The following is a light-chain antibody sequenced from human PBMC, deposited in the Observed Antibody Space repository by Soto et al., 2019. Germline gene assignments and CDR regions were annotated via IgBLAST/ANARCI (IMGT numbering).Light chain of an antibody. V-gene: IGKV1-5*01. Sequence: DIQMTQSPSTLSASVGDRVTITCRASQTVVNLAWYQQKPGKVPKLLIFQASTLETGVPSRFSGSGAGTEFTLSIISLQPDDFATYYCQHYDVYPSTFGQGTKLEIK. CDR3: QHYDVYPST. CDR1: QTVVN. CDR2: QAS. J-gene: IGKJ2*01.